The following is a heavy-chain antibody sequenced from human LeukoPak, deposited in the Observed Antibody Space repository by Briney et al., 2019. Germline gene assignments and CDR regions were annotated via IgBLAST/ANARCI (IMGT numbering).Heavy chain of an antibody. D-gene: IGHD3-10*01. V-gene: IGHV1-18*04. CDR2: ISAYNGNT. J-gene: IGHJ3*02. Sequence: GASVTVSCKASGYTFTGYYMHWVRQAPGQGLEWMGWISAYNGNTNYAQKLQGRVTMTTDTSTSTAYMELRSLRSDDTAVYYCARDRGCYYGSGSCGAFDIWGQGTMVTVSS. CDR3: ARDRGCYYGSGSCGAFDI. CDR1: GYTFTGYY.